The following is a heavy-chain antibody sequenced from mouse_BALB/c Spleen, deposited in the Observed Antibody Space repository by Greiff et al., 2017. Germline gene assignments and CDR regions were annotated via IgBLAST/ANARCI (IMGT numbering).Heavy chain of an antibody. CDR3: ARVGVGNYFYAMDY. CDR2: IWGDGST. D-gene: IGHD2-1*01. J-gene: IGHJ4*01. V-gene: IGHV2-6-7*01. CDR1: GFSLTGYG. Sequence: QVQLKESGPGLVAPSQSLSITCTVSGFSLTGYGVNWVRQPPGKGLEWLGMIWGDGSTDYNSALKSRLSISKDNSKSQVFLKMNSLQTDDTAMYYCARVGVGNYFYAMDYWGQGTSVTVSS.